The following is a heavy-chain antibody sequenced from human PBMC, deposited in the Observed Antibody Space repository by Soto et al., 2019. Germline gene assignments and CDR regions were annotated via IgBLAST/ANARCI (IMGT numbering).Heavy chain of an antibody. D-gene: IGHD1-26*01. CDR3: ARRYGSAFDI. Sequence: PSETLSLTCTVSAGPISSYYWSWIRQPPGKGLEWVGYIYYSGSTNYNPSLKSRVTISVDTSKNQFSLKLSSVTAADTAVYYCARRYGSAFDIWGQGTMVTVSS. V-gene: IGHV4-59*08. CDR2: IYYSGST. J-gene: IGHJ3*02. CDR1: AGPISSYY.